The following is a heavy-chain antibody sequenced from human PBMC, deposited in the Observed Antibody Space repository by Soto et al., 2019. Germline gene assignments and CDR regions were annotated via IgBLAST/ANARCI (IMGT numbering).Heavy chain of an antibody. CDR2: INAGNGNT. Sequence: QVQLVQSGAEVKKPGASVKVSCKASGYTFTSYAMHWVRQAPGQRLEWTGWINAGNGNTKYSQKFQGRVTITRDTSASTAYMELSSLRSEDTAVYYCARKGGGYYYDSSGYGLGYWGQGTLVTVSS. V-gene: IGHV1-3*01. CDR3: ARKGGGYYYDSSGYGLGY. CDR1: GYTFTSYA. J-gene: IGHJ4*02. D-gene: IGHD3-22*01.